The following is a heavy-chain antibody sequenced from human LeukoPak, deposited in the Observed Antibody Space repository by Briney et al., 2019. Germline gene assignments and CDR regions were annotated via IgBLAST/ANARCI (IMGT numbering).Heavy chain of an antibody. J-gene: IGHJ4*02. CDR2: ISYDGSNK. D-gene: IGHD1-14*01. CDR1: GFTFSSYA. Sequence: PGGSLRLSCAASGFTFSSYAMHWVRQAPGKGLEWVAVISYDGSNKYYADSVKGRFTISRDNSKNTLYLQMNSLRAEDTAVYYCAKERTPSRYFDYWGQGTLVTVSS. V-gene: IGHV3-30-3*01. CDR3: AKERTPSRYFDY.